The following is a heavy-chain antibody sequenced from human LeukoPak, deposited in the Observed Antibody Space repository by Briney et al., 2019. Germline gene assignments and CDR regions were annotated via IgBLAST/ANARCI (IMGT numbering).Heavy chain of an antibody. CDR2: IHPIRGYT. V-gene: IGHV1-2*02. Sequence: ASVKVSCKTSGYSFTAFYIHWVRQAPGQGLEWMGWIHPIRGYTNYSQRFQGRVTMTRYTSISPAYLDLRSLRPADPAVYYCARDGDYGTGSYYRGCIDSWGQGTPVPVSP. CDR1: GYSFTAFY. J-gene: IGHJ4*02. CDR3: ARDGDYGTGSYYRGCIDS. D-gene: IGHD3-10*01.